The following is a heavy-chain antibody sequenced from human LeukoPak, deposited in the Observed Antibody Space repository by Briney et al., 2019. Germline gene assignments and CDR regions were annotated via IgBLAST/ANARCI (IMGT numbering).Heavy chain of an antibody. CDR3: ARVYSNSPEYGMDV. CDR1: GFTFSSYG. V-gene: IGHV3-33*01. D-gene: IGHD4-11*01. Sequence: GGSLRLSCAASGFTFSSYGMHWVRQAPGKGLEWVTVIFYDGSNKYYADSVKGRFSISRDNSKNTLYLQMNSLRAEDTAVYYCARVYSNSPEYGMDVWGQGTTVTVSS. J-gene: IGHJ6*02. CDR2: IFYDGSNK.